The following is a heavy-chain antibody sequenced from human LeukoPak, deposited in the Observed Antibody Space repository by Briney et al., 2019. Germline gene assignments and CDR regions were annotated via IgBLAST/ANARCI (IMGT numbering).Heavy chain of an antibody. D-gene: IGHD6-13*01. CDR2: TIRSIITI. V-gene: IGHV3-48*04. Sequence: GGSLRLSCAASRYSLSIYIANWVRDAPRGGGEWVLYTIRSIITIYYAHSVKGRFTLSRDNAKNSLYLHINSLRAEDTCVYYCAKDISRNSSSRGDFDIWGQGTMVTVSS. CDR3: AKDISRNSSSRGDFDI. J-gene: IGHJ3*02. CDR1: RYSLSIYI.